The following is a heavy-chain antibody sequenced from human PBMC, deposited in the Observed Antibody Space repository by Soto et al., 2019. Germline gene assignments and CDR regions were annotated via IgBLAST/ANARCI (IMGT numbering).Heavy chain of an antibody. CDR2: IYYSGST. D-gene: IGHD3-22*01. CDR1: GGSISSYY. CDR3: ARIQVVYYDSSGYSSYGMDV. Sequence: ETLSLTCTVSGGSISSYYWSWIRQPPGKGLEWIGYIYYSGSTNYNPSLKSRVTISVDTSKNQFSLKLSSVTAADTAVYYCARIQVVYYDSSGYSSYGMDVWGQGTTVTVSS. V-gene: IGHV4-59*01. J-gene: IGHJ6*02.